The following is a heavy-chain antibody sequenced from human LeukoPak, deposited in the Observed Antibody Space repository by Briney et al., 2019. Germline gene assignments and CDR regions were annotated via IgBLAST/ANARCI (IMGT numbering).Heavy chain of an antibody. J-gene: IGHJ5*02. CDR2: MNPNSGNT. Sequence: ASVKVSCKASGYTFTSYDINWVRQATGQGLEWMGWMNPNSGNTGYAQKFQGRVTMTRNTSISTAYMELSSLRSEDTAVYYCARGRMVRGEDWFDPWGQGTLVTVSS. V-gene: IGHV1-8*01. D-gene: IGHD3-10*01. CDR1: GYTFTSYD. CDR3: ARGRMVRGEDWFDP.